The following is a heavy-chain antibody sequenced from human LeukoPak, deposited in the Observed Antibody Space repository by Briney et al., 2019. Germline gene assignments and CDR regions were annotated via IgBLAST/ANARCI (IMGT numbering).Heavy chain of an antibody. CDR1: GFTFSSYG. Sequence: GGSLRLSCAASGFTFSSYGMHWVRQAPGKGLEWVAVISYDGSNKYYADSVKGRFTISRDNSKNTLYLQMNSLRAEDTAVYYCAKGGLYCSGGSCYPGGPXPPXXXXMDVXGXGXTVTVS. V-gene: IGHV3-30*18. CDR2: ISYDGSNK. CDR3: AKGGLYCSGGSCYPGGPXPPXXXXMDV. D-gene: IGHD2-15*01. J-gene: IGHJ6*02.